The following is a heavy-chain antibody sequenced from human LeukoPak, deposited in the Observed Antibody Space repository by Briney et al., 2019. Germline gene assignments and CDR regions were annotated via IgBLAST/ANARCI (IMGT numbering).Heavy chain of an antibody. J-gene: IGHJ4*02. V-gene: IGHV3-23*01. CDR3: AKGIRSWNYFDY. CDR1: GFTFGSYA. Sequence: GGSLRLSCAASGFTFGSYAMSWVRQAPGKGLEWVSGISGSGGGTYYADSVKGRFTISRDNSKNTLYLQMNSLRADDTAVYYCAKGIRSWNYFDYWGQGTLVTVSS. D-gene: IGHD6-13*01. CDR2: ISGSGGGT.